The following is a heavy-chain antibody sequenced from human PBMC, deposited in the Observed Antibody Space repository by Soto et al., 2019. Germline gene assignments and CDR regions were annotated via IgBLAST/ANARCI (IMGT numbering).Heavy chain of an antibody. CDR1: GIIFSTYW. D-gene: IGHD2-2*01. J-gene: IGHJ4*02. Sequence: EVHLVDSGGGLVQPGGSLRLSCEASGIIFSTYWMSWVRQAPGKGLEWVANIKEDGSEKYYVDSVRGRFTISRDNAKNSLYLQMNSLRAADTAVYYCARDEAGYAYWGQGTLVTVSS. CDR3: ARDEAGYAY. V-gene: IGHV3-7*01. CDR2: IKEDGSEK.